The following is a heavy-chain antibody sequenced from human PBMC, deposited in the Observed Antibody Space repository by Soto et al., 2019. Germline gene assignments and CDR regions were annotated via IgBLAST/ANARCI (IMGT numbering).Heavy chain of an antibody. J-gene: IGHJ5*02. V-gene: IGHV6-1*01. Sequence: PSQTLSLTCAISGDSVSSNSAAWNWIRQSPWRGLEWLGRTYYRSKWYNDYAVSVKSRITINPDTSKNQFSLQLNSVTPEDTAVYYCARDSPPSGYCSSTSCPMEGWFDPWGQGTLVTVSS. CDR1: GDSVSSNSAA. CDR2: TYYRSKWYN. D-gene: IGHD2-2*01. CDR3: ARDSPPSGYCSSTSCPMEGWFDP.